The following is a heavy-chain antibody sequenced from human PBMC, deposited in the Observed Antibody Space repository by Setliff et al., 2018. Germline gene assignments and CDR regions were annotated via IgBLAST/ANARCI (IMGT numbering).Heavy chain of an antibody. J-gene: IGHJ5*02. CDR3: ARAPSTRGYSGYDS. CDR1: GFTFSSYS. CDR2: ISSSSYI. D-gene: IGHD5-12*01. V-gene: IGHV3-21*01. Sequence: GSLRLSCAASGFTFSSYSMNWVRQAPGKGLEWVSSISSSSYIYYADSVKGRFTISRDNAKNYLYLQMNSLRAEDTAVYYCARAPSTRGYSGYDSWGQGTLVTVSS.